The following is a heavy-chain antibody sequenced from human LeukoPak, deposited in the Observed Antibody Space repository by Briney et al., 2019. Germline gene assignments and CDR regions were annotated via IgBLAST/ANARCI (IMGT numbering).Heavy chain of an antibody. CDR1: GGSISSSSYY. Sequence: SETLSLTCSVSGGSISSSSYYWGWIRQPPGKGLEWIGSIYYSGSTYYNPSLKSRVTISVDTSKNQFSLKLSSVTAADTAVYYCARLIGEEDDFWSGYSYWGQGTLVTVSS. D-gene: IGHD3-3*01. J-gene: IGHJ4*02. CDR2: IYYSGST. V-gene: IGHV4-39*01. CDR3: ARLIGEEDDFWSGYSY.